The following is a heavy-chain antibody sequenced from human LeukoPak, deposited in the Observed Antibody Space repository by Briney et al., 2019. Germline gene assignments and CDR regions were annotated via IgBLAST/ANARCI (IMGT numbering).Heavy chain of an antibody. J-gene: IGHJ4*02. Sequence: PSETLSLTCAVSGYSISSGYYWGWIRQPPGKGLEWIGTIYHSGSTYYNPSLKSRVTISVDTSKNQFSLKLTSVTAAATAVYYCARVRGYCSSTICYRYYFDYWGQGTLVTVSS. D-gene: IGHD2-2*01. CDR1: GYSISSGYY. CDR3: ARVRGYCSSTICYRYYFDY. CDR2: IYHSGST. V-gene: IGHV4-38-2*01.